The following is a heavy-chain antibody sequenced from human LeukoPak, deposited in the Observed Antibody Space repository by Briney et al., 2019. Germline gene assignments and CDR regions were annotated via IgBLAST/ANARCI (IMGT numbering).Heavy chain of an antibody. J-gene: IGHJ6*02. V-gene: IGHV1-46*01. Sequence: ASVKVSCKASGYTFTSYYMHWVRQAPGQGLEWMGIINPSGGSTSYAQKFQGRVTMTRDTSTSTVYMELSSLRSEDTAVYYCAREKTTPPYYYYGMDVWGQGTTVTVFS. CDR1: GYTFTSYY. CDR3: AREKTTPPYYYYGMDV. D-gene: IGHD4-11*01. CDR2: INPSGGST.